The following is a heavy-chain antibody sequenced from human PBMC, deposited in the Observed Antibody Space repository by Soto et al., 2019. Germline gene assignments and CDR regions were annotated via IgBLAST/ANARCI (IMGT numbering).Heavy chain of an antibody. CDR2: IYPGDSDT. J-gene: IGHJ4*02. CDR3: ARLSCSGGSCYSAANY. D-gene: IGHD2-15*01. CDR1: GYSFTSYW. V-gene: IGHV5-51*01. Sequence: GESLKISCKGSGYSFTSYWIGWVRQMPGKGLEWMGIIYPGDSDTRYSPSFQGQVTISADKSISTAYLQWSSLKASDTAMYYCARLSCSGGSCYSAANYWGQGTLVTVSS.